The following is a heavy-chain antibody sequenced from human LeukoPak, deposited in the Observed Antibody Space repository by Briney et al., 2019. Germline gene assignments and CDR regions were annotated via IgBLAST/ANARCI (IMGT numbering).Heavy chain of an antibody. D-gene: IGHD4-17*01. J-gene: IGHJ4*02. CDR2: ISTDGAIT. Sequence: GGSLRLSCAASGFTFTSVWMHWFRQVPGRGLVWISRISTDGAITGYADSVKGRFIISRDNAKNTLYLQMNSLRAEDTAVYYCARDRTTVTLFDYWGQGALVTVSS. V-gene: IGHV3-74*01. CDR1: GFTFTSVW. CDR3: ARDRTTVTLFDY.